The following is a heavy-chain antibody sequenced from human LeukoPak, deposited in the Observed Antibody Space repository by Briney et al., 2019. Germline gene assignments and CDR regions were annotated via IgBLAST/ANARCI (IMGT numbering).Heavy chain of an antibody. V-gene: IGHV5-51*01. Sequence: GESLKISCKDSGDNFSNYWIGWVRQLPGKGLEWMGTIYPGDSDTRYSPSFQGQVTISADKSISTAYLQWSSLKASDTAMYYCARSGSSGWLDYWGQGTLVTVSS. CDR2: IYPGDSDT. CDR3: ARSGSSGWLDY. J-gene: IGHJ4*02. D-gene: IGHD3-22*01. CDR1: GDNFSNYW.